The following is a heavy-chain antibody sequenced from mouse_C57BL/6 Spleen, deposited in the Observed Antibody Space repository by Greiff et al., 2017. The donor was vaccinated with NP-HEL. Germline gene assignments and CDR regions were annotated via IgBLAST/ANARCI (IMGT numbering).Heavy chain of an antibody. CDR2: IYPGDGDT. Sequence: VQLQQSGPELVKPGASVKISCKASGYAFSSSWMNWVKQRPGKGLEWIGRIYPGDGDTNYNGKFKGKATLTADKSSSTAYMQLSSLTSEDSAVYFRARLTGPYYFDYWGKGTTLTVSS. V-gene: IGHV1-82*01. J-gene: IGHJ2*01. D-gene: IGHD4-1*01. CDR3: ARLTGPYYFDY. CDR1: GYAFSSSW.